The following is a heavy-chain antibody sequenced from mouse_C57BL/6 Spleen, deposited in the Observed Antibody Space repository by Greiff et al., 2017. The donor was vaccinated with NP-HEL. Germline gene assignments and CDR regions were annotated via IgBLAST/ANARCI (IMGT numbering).Heavy chain of an antibody. CDR1: GFTFSDYY. D-gene: IGHD3-2*02. CDR3: ARDGTAAQATGFAY. V-gene: IGHV5-16*01. CDR2: INYDGSST. J-gene: IGHJ3*01. Sequence: EVMLVESEGGLVQPGSSMKLSCTASGFTFSDYYMAWVRQVPEKGLEWVANINYDGSSTYYLDSLKSRFIISRDNAKNILYLQMSSLKSEDTATYYCARDGTAAQATGFAYWGQGTLVTVSA.